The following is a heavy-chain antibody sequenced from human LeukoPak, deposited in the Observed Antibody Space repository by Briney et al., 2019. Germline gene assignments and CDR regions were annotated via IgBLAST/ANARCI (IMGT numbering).Heavy chain of an antibody. CDR1: GFTFSAYS. D-gene: IGHD2-2*01. CDR3: AKDSWGNCSSTSCYRPVDY. V-gene: IGHV3-48*01. CDR2: ISSRSFTI. J-gene: IGHJ4*02. Sequence: GGSLRLSCAASGFTFSAYSMNWVRQAPGKGLDWVSYISSRSFTIYYADSVKGRFTISRDNSKNTLYLQMNSLRAEDTAVYYCAKDSWGNCSSTSCYRPVDYWGQGTLVTVSS.